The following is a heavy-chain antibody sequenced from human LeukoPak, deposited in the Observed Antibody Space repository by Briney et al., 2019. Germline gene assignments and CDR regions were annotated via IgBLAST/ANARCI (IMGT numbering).Heavy chain of an antibody. CDR1: GYTFTSYG. V-gene: IGHV1-18*01. J-gene: IGHJ3*02. D-gene: IGHD2-15*01. CDR2: ISAYNGNT. Sequence: GASVKVSCKASGYTFTSYGISWVRQAPGQGLEWMGWISAYNGNTNYAQKLQGRVTMTTDTSTSTAYMELRSLRSDDTAVYYCARGPYCSGGSCYFDAFDIWGQGTMVTVSS. CDR3: ARGPYCSGGSCYFDAFDI.